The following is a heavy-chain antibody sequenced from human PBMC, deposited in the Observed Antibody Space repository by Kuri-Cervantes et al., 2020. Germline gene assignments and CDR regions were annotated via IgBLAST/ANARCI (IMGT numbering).Heavy chain of an antibody. CDR1: GFTFSSYG. D-gene: IGHD3-22*01. J-gene: IGHJ5*02. CDR2: IWYDGSNK. Sequence: GESLKISCAASGFTFSSYGMHWVRQAPGKGLEWVAVIWYDGSNKYYADSVKGRFTISRDNSKNTLYLQMNSLKTEDTAVYYCTRTHDISGYLHASWGQGTLVTDSS. CDR3: TRTHDISGYLHAS. V-gene: IGHV3-33*01.